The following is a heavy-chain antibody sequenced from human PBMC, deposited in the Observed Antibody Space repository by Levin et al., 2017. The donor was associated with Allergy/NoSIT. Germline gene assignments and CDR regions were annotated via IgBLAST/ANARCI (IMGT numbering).Heavy chain of an antibody. D-gene: IGHD3-10*01. J-gene: IGHJ4*02. Sequence: ESLKISCAASGFTFSSYAMHWVRQAPGKGLEYVSAISGSGGNTYYANSGKCIFPISRDNSKNTLYLQMGSLRAEDMAGDYCARRFGDDSGFDYWGQGTLVTVSS. CDR2: ISGSGGNT. CDR1: GFTFSSYA. CDR3: ARRFGDDSGFDY. V-gene: IGHV3-64*01.